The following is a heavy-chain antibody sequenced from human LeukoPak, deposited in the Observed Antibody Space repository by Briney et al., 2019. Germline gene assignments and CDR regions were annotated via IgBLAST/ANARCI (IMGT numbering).Heavy chain of an antibody. Sequence: SLSPSRAAAAFTVSIYAISCVRQPPRKWIECDSYNSISISTISHAASAKGRFTISRANARHTLYLQMNRLGDEETAVYYCAGPYLLDGGRYYGMDVGGEGSTVTVSS. CDR1: AFTVSIYA. J-gene: IGHJ6*01. V-gene: IGHV3-48*02. CDR3: AGPYLLDGGRYYGMDV. CDR2: NSISISTI. D-gene: IGHD2-2*01.